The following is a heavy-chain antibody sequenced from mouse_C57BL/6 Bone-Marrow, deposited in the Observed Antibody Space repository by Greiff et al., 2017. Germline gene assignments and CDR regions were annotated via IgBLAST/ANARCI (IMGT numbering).Heavy chain of an antibody. Sequence: EVMLVESGGGLVQPGGSLKLSCAASGFTFSDYYMYWVRQTPEKRLEWVAYISNGGGSTYYPDTVKGRFTISRDNAKNTLYLQMSRLKSEDTAMYYYARHAYDYLDYWGQGTTLTVSS. J-gene: IGHJ2*01. CDR3: ARHAYDYLDY. V-gene: IGHV5-12*01. CDR2: ISNGGGST. CDR1: GFTFSDYY. D-gene: IGHD6-5*01.